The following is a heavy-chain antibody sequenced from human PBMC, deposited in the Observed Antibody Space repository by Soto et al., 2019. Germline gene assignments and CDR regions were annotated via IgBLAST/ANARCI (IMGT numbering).Heavy chain of an antibody. CDR3: ARKGAYDFWSLDGPNYFDY. D-gene: IGHD3-3*01. Sequence: SETLSLTCAVSSGSISSSNWWSWVRQPPGKGLEWIGEIYHSGSTNYNPSLKSRVTISVDKSKNQFSLKLSSVTAADTAVYYCARKGAYDFWSLDGPNYFDYWGQGTLVTVSS. V-gene: IGHV4-4*02. J-gene: IGHJ4*02. CDR2: IYHSGST. CDR1: SGSISSSNW.